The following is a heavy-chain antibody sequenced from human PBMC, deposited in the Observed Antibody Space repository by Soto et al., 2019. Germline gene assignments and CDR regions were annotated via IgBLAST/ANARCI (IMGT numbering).Heavy chain of an antibody. D-gene: IGHD3-22*01. Sequence: ASVKVSCKASGYTFTNYGVSWVRQAPGQGLEWVGWISTYNGNTNYAQNLQDRVTMTTDTSTTTAYMELRSLRSEDTAVYYCIRDRDMLVGSGYYGTWYTFDIWGQGTMVTVSS. V-gene: IGHV1-18*01. J-gene: IGHJ3*02. CDR2: ISTYNGNT. CDR3: IRDRDMLVGSGYYGTWYTFDI. CDR1: GYTFTNYG.